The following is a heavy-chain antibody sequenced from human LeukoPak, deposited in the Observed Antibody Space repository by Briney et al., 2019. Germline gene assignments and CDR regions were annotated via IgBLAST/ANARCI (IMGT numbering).Heavy chain of an antibody. V-gene: IGHV6-1*01. Sequence: SQTLSLTCAISGDSVSSNSAAWNWIRQSPSRGLEWLGRTYYRSKWYNDYAVSVKSRITINPDTSKNQFSLQLNSVTPEDTAVYYCARDLEMATTASPLPYYFDYWGQGTLVIVSS. D-gene: IGHD5-24*01. CDR3: ARDLEMATTASPLPYYFDY. CDR2: TYYRSKWYN. CDR1: GDSVSSNSAA. J-gene: IGHJ4*02.